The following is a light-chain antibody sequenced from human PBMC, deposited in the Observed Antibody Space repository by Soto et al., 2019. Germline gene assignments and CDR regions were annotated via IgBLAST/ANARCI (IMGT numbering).Light chain of an antibody. J-gene: IGKJ4*01. CDR2: KTS. V-gene: IGKV1-5*03. CDR3: QQHQSFPLT. Sequence: DIQMTQSPSTLSASVGDRVTIACRASQSISSWLAWYQQKSGKAPKLLIYKTSSLESGVPSRFSGSGSGTEFTLTISSLQPDDFATYYCQQHQSFPLTFGGGTNVEIK. CDR1: QSISSW.